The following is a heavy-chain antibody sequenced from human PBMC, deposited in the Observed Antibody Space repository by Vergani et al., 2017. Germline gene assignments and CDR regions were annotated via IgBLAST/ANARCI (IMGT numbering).Heavy chain of an antibody. CDR2: IYYSGST. D-gene: IGHD6-13*01. J-gene: IGHJ4*02. CDR1: AGSISSYY. Sequence: QVQLQESGPGLVKPSETLSLTCTVSAGSISSYYWSWIRQPPGKGLEWIGYIYYSGSTNYNPSLKSRVTISVDTSKNQFSLKLSSVTAADTAVYYCARDATQTSSSGLDYWGQGTLVTVSS. V-gene: IGHV4-59*01. CDR3: ARDATQTSSSGLDY.